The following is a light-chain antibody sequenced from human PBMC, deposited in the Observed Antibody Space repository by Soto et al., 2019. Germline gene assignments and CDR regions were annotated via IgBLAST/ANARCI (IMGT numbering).Light chain of an antibody. CDR3: QQANSFPIT. V-gene: IGKV1-12*01. Sequence: DIHMTQSPASVAASVGDTITITCRASQVISTTLAWYQQKPGRAPKLLIYAASSLQSGVPSRFSGSGSGTDFTLTISSLQPEDFAIYYCQQANSFPITFGQGTRLEIK. CDR2: AAS. CDR1: QVISTT. J-gene: IGKJ5*01.